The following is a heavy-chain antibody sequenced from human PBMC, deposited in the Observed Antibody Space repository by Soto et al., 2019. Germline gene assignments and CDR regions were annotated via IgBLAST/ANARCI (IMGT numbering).Heavy chain of an antibody. D-gene: IGHD3-10*01. CDR1: GFSLSTSGVG. CDR3: ATHPYYGSWPYSFDY. CDR2: IYCDDDK. Sequence: QITLKESGPTLVKPTQTLTLTCTFSGFSLSTSGVGVGWIRQPPGKALEWLALIYCDDDKRYSPSLRSRLTISKDASKNQVVLTMTNMDPVDTATYFYATHPYYGSWPYSFDYWGQGTLDTVSS. J-gene: IGHJ4*02. V-gene: IGHV2-5*02.